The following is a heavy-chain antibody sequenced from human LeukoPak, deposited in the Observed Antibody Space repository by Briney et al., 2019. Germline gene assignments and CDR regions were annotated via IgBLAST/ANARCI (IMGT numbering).Heavy chain of an antibody. J-gene: IGHJ5*02. CDR3: ARETKGGWYGLLLSVFDP. V-gene: IGHV4-39*07. CDR1: GGSISSSSYY. Sequence: PSETLSLTCTGSGGSISSSSYYWGWIRQPPGKGLEWIGSIYYSGSTYYNPPLKSRVTISVDTSKNQCSLKLSSVTAADTAVYYCARETKGGWYGLLLSVFDPWGQGTLVTVSS. CDR2: IYYSGST. D-gene: IGHD6-19*01.